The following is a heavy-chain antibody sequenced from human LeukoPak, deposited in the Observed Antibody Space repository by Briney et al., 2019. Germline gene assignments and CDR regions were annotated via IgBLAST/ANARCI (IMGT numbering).Heavy chain of an antibody. CDR3: ARHFGTGPREIFHF. CDR1: GYIFANYW. CDR2: IYPDDSDT. D-gene: IGHD1-1*01. Sequence: GESLKISCKASGYIFANYWIGWVRQMPGKGLEWMGIIYPDDSDTKYSPSFQGRVTISADRSISTAYLQWNRLQASDTAMYYCARHFGTGPREIFHFWGPGTLVTVSP. J-gene: IGHJ4*02. V-gene: IGHV5-51*01.